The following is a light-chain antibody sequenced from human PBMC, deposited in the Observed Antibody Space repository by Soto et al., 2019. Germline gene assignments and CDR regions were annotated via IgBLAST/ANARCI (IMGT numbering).Light chain of an antibody. CDR3: CSYAGSSVAV. Sequence: QSALTQPASVSGSPGQSITISCTGTSSDVGSYNLVSWYQQHPGKAPKLMIYEGSKRPSGVSNRFSGSKSGNTASLTISGLQAEDEADYYCCSYAGSSVAVFGGDTQLTVL. V-gene: IGLV2-23*01. CDR2: EGS. J-gene: IGLJ7*01. CDR1: SSDVGSYNL.